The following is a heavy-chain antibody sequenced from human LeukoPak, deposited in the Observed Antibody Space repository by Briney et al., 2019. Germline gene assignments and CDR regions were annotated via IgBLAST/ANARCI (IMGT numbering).Heavy chain of an antibody. CDR1: GGSISSSSYY. V-gene: IGHV4-39*01. CDR2: IYHSGNT. J-gene: IGHJ4*02. CDR3: ARQQPELDY. D-gene: IGHD1-14*01. Sequence: PSETLSLTCIVSGGSISSSSYYWGWIRQPPGKGLEWIGSIYHSGNTYYNPSLKSRLTISVDTSKNQFSLKLSSVAAADTAVYYCARQQPELDYWGQGTLVTVSS.